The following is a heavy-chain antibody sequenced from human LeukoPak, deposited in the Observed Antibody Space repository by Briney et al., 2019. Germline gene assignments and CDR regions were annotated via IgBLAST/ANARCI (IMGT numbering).Heavy chain of an antibody. CDR2: VTSVGPI. CDR3: ARQFLVGGSLSPFDH. D-gene: IGHD1-26*01. CDR1: GFTFTGYA. V-gene: IGHV3-23*01. Sequence: GGSLRLSCVASGFTFTGYAFSWVRQTPGKGLEWVSTVTSVGPISYAASVKGRFTISRDTSNNTVSLQMNSLTVDDTALYFCARQFLVGGSLSPFDHWGQGSLVAVST. J-gene: IGHJ4*02.